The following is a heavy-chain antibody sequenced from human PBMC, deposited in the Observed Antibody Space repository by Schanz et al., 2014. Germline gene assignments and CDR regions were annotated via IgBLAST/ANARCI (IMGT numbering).Heavy chain of an antibody. CDR1: GFTFSSYG. CDR3: TKELNRRGGQTNFYCYYGMHV. J-gene: IGHJ6*02. D-gene: IGHD5-12*01. V-gene: IGHV3-30*18. Sequence: QVQLVESGGGVVQPGRSRRLSCEASGFTFSSYGMHWVRQAPGKGLEWVAVISYDGNNEDYEDSVKGRFSISRDNSQNPFDLQWDSLRPEDLPVYFCTKELNRRGGQTNFYCYYGMHVLGQGATVSVSS. CDR2: ISYDGNNE.